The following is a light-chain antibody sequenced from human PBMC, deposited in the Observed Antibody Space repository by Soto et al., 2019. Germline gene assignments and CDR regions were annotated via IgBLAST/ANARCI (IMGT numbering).Light chain of an antibody. V-gene: IGKV3-15*01. Sequence: EIVMTQSPATLSVSPGERANLSCRASQSVSSNLAWYQQKPGQAPRLLIYGASTRATGIPARFSGSGSGTEFTLTISGLQSEDFAVYYCQQYNNWPEWTFGQGTKVEIK. J-gene: IGKJ1*01. CDR3: QQYNNWPEWT. CDR1: QSVSSN. CDR2: GAS.